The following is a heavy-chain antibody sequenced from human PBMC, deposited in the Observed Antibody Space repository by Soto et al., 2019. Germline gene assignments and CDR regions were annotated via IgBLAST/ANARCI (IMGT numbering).Heavy chain of an antibody. V-gene: IGHV3-23*01. D-gene: IGHD3-3*01. CDR1: GFTFSSYA. J-gene: IGHJ3*02. CDR3: AKEKGVLRFLEWKYDAFDI. Sequence: EVQLLESGGGLVQPGGSLRLSCAASGFTFSSYAMSWVRQAPGKGLEWVSAISGSGGSTYYADSVKGRFTISRDNSKNTLYLQMNSLRAEDTAVYYCAKEKGVLRFLEWKYDAFDIWGQGTMVTVSS. CDR2: ISGSGGST.